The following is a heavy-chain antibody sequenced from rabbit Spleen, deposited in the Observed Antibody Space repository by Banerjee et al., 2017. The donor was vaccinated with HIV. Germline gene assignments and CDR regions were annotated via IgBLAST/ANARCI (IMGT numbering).Heavy chain of an antibody. CDR1: RFSFSSSDY. J-gene: IGHJ4*01. V-gene: IGHV1S40*01. CDR3: ARDLPSVVGWNFGL. D-gene: IGHD1-1*01. Sequence: QSLEESGGGLVQSEGSLTLSCKASRFSFSSSDYTCWVSQSPGKGLEWISCIAGSSSGFTYSATWATGRFTISKTSSTTVTLQMTSLTTADTATYFCARDLPSVVGWNFGLWGPGTLVTVS. CDR2: IAGSSSGFT.